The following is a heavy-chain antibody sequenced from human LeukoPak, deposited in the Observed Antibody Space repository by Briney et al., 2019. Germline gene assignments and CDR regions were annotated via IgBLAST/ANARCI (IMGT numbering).Heavy chain of an antibody. CDR1: GFTFRSYW. V-gene: IGHV3-7*01. CDR3: ARDESYCSSTSCDYYYMDV. J-gene: IGHJ6*03. CDR2: IKPDGSER. D-gene: IGHD2-2*01. Sequence: GGSLRLSCADSGFTFRSYWMAWVRQAPGKGLEWVANIKPDGSERYYVDSVKGRFTVSRDNAQNSLYLQMNSLRADDTAVYYCARDESYCSSTSCDYYYMDVWGKGTTVTVAS.